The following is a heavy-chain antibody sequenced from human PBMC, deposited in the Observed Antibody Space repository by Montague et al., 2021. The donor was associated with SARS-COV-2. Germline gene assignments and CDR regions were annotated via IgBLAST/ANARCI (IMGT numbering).Heavy chain of an antibody. V-gene: IGHV4-59*08. J-gene: IGHJ5*02. CDR2: IHHLGST. CDR1: GGSINNFY. CDR3: ARLPATGGRGWFDP. D-gene: IGHD2-8*02. Sequence: SETLSLTCTVSGGSINNFYWGWVRQPPGKGPEWIGYIHHLGSTNYNPSLRSRVTISVDTSKNQFSLKLTSVTAADTAVFYCARLPATGGRGWFDPWGQGTLVTVSS.